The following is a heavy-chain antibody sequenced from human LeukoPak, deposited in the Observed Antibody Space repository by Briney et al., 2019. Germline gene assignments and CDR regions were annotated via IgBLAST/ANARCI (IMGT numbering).Heavy chain of an antibody. J-gene: IGHJ4*02. Sequence: SETLSLTCAVYGGSFSGYYWSWIRQPPGKGLEWIGSIYFSGGTYYNASLKSRVTISVDTSKNQFSLKLSSVTAADTAVYYCARQTGSGLFTLPGGQGTLVTVSS. CDR3: ARQTGSGLFTLP. CDR2: IYFSGGT. CDR1: GGSFSGYY. D-gene: IGHD3-10*01. V-gene: IGHV4-34*01.